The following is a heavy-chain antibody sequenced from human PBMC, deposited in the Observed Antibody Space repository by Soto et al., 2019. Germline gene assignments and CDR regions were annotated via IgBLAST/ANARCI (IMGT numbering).Heavy chain of an antibody. CDR3: VRDGAATGSVYLDY. V-gene: IGHV4-59*01. J-gene: IGHJ4*02. CDR2: ISYSGST. CDR1: GGSISGYF. Sequence: QVQLQESGPGLVKPSETLSLTCTVSGGSISGYFWSWIRQPPGKGLEWIGYISYSGSTNYSSSLKSRVTMSIDTSKNQFSLRLTSVTAADTALYYCVRDGAATGSVYLDYWGQGTLVTVSS. D-gene: IGHD6-13*01.